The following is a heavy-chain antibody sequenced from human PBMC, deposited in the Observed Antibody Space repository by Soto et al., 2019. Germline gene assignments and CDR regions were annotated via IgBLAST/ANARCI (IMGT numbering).Heavy chain of an antibody. CDR3: ARTPNYYDSSGYYYVAWFDP. CDR2: IYPGDSDT. J-gene: IGHJ5*02. D-gene: IGHD3-22*01. V-gene: IGHV5-51*01. Sequence: YWIGWVRQMPGKGLEWMGIIYPGDSDTRYSPSFQGQVTISADKSISTAYLQWSSLKASDTAMYYCARTPNYYDSSGYYYVAWFDPWGQGTLVTVSS. CDR1: YW.